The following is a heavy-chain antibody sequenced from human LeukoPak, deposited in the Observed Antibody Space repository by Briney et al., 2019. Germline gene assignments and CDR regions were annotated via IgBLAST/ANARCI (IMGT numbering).Heavy chain of an antibody. J-gene: IGHJ4*02. D-gene: IGHD7-27*01. V-gene: IGHV4-61*02. CDR2: IYTSGST. CDR1: GGSISSGSYY. Sequence: PSQTLSLTCTVSGGSISSGSYYWSWIRQPAGKGLEWIGRIYTSGSTNYNPSLKSRVTISVDTSKNQFSLKLSSVTAADTAVYYCARDLPGDSSSDYWGQGTLVTVSS. CDR3: ARDLPGDSSSDY.